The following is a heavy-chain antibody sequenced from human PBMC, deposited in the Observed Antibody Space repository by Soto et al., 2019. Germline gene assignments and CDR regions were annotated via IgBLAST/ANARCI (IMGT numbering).Heavy chain of an antibody. CDR2: TGSGTGPG. CDR3: ARRHSGGFFRFFGS. Sequence: SVKVSCKASGGSLSTNPISWVRQAPGQGLEWMGGTGSGTGPGNHAQKFQGRLTVTADKSTSTVYMELTNLSSEDTAVYYCARRHSGGFFRFFGSWGQGTLVTVS. D-gene: IGHD2-15*01. CDR1: GGSLSTNP. J-gene: IGHJ4*02. V-gene: IGHV1-69*06.